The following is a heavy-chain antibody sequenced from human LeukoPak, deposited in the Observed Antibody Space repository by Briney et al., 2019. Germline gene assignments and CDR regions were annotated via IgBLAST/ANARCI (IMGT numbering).Heavy chain of an antibody. D-gene: IGHD4-17*01. CDR2: IYHSGST. CDR1: GGSISSSNW. J-gene: IGHJ5*02. V-gene: IGHV4-4*02. CDR3: ARVFYGDYIRWFDP. Sequence: SGTLSLTCAVSGGSISSSNWWSWVRQPPGKGLEWIGEIYHSGSTNYNPSLKSRVTISVDKSKNQFSLKLSSVTAADTAVYYCARVFYGDYIRWFDPRGQGTLVTVSS.